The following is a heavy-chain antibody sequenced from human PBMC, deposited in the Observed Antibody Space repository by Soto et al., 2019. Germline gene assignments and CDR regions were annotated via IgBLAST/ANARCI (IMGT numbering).Heavy chain of an antibody. CDR3: ARDIVVVVAATYYYYGMDV. Sequence: QVQLVQSGAEVKKPGSSVKVSCKASGGTFSSYTISWVRQAPGQGLEWMGRIIPILGIANYAQKFQGRVTTTADKSTSTAYMELSSLRSEDTAVYYCARDIVVVVAATYYYYGMDVWGQGTTVTVSS. J-gene: IGHJ6*02. CDR1: GGTFSSYT. V-gene: IGHV1-69*08. CDR2: IIPILGIA. D-gene: IGHD2-15*01.